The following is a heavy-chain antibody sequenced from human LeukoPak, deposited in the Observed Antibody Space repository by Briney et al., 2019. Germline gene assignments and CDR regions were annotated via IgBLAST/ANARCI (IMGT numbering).Heavy chain of an antibody. J-gene: IGHJ3*02. D-gene: IGHD3-10*01. CDR3: AKGGYGSGSYFAFDI. Sequence: GGSLRLSCAASGFTFSDYGMSWVRQAPGKGLEWVSSISGSDGSTYYADSVKGRLTISRDNSKNTLYLQMNSLRAEDTAVYYCAKGGYGSGSYFAFDIWGQGTMVTVSS. CDR2: ISGSDGST. CDR1: GFTFSDYG. V-gene: IGHV3-23*01.